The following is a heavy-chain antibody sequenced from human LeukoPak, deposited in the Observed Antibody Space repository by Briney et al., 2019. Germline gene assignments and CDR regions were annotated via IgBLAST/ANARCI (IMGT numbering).Heavy chain of an antibody. CDR3: ARAPSGENYFPWYFDL. D-gene: IGHD2/OR15-2a*01. Sequence: PGGSLRLSRAASGFTFSSSSLNWVRQAPGKGLEWVSSITRQSTYIYYADSMKGRFTVSRDSAKNSLYLQMNSLRADDTAVYYCARAPSGENYFPWYFDLWGRGTLVTVSS. J-gene: IGHJ2*01. CDR1: GFTFSSSS. CDR2: ITRQSTYI. V-gene: IGHV3-21*01.